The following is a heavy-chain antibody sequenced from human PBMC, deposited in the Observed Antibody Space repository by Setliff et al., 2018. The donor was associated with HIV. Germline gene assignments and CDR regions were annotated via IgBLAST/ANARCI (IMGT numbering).Heavy chain of an antibody. V-gene: IGHV1-3*01. CDR1: GYSFNRNA. CDR3: ARLGSGWSDSYYYAMDI. J-gene: IGHJ6*02. CDR2: INADNDNT. D-gene: IGHD6-19*01. Sequence: ASVKVSCKASGYSFNRNAIHWVRQAPGQRLEWMGLINADNDNTKYSQKFQGRVTMTRNTSISTAYMELSSLRSEDTAVYYCARLGSGWSDSYYYAMDIWGQGTTVTVSS.